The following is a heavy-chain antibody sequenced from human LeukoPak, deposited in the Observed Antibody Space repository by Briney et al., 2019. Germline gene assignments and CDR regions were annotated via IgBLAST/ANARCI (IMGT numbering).Heavy chain of an antibody. D-gene: IGHD3-10*01. CDR2: IYSGGST. CDR3: AKEGWFGELEYYYYYMDV. Sequence: GGSLRLSCAASGFTVSSNYMSWVRQAPGKGLEWVSVIYSGGSTYYADSVKGRFTISRDNAKNSLYLQMNSLRAEDTAVYYCAKEGWFGELEYYYYYMDVWGKGTTVTISS. J-gene: IGHJ6*03. V-gene: IGHV3-66*01. CDR1: GFTVSSNY.